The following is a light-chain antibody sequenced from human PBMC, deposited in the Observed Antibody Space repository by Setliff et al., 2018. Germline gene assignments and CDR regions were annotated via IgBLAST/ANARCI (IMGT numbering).Light chain of an antibody. J-gene: IGLJ1*01. Sequence: QSALTQPPSVSGSPGQSITISCTGTSSDVGDYKYVSWYQQLPGKAPKLIIFEVSNRPSGIPNRFSGSKSGNTASLSISGLQAEDEADYYCSSYTSLSTRVFGTGTKVTVL. CDR3: SSYTSLSTRV. V-gene: IGLV2-14*01. CDR1: SSDVGDYKY. CDR2: EVS.